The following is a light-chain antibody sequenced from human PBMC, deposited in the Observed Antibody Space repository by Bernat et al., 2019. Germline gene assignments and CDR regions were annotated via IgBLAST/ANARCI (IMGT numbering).Light chain of an antibody. CDR2: AAS. Sequence: DIQLTQSPSFLSASVGDRVTITCRASEAIANYLAWYQQKPGRAPNLLVYAASSLQSGVSSSFSGSGSGTEFTLTISSLQPEDFATYYCQQLSSPFTFGQGHDWRLN. V-gene: IGKV1-9*01. CDR3: QQLSSPFT. J-gene: IGKJ5*01. CDR1: EAIANY.